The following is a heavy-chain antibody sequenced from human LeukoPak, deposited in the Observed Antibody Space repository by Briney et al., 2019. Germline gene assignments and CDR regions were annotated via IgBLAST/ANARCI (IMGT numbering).Heavy chain of an antibody. Sequence: KVSCKASGYSFTIYGISWVRQMPGKGLEWMGIIYPGDSDTRYSPSFQGQVTISADKSISTAYLQWSSLKASDTAMYYCARVDDYGDYWGQGTLVTVSS. CDR1: GYSFTIYG. V-gene: IGHV5-51*01. J-gene: IGHJ4*02. CDR2: IYPGDSDT. CDR3: ARVDDYGDY.